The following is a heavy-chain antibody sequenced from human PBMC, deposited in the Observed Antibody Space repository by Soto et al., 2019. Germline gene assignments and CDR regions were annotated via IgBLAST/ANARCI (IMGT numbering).Heavy chain of an antibody. D-gene: IGHD3-3*01. CDR2: IYSGGST. Sequence: GGSLRLSCAASGFTVISNYMIWGRHSPGKGLEWVSVIYSGGSTYYADSVKGRFTISRDNSKNTLYLQMNSLRAEDTAVYYCARAPITIFGVVSEGMDVWGQGTTVTVSS. V-gene: IGHV3-53*01. CDR3: ARAPITIFGVVSEGMDV. CDR1: GFTVISNY. J-gene: IGHJ6*02.